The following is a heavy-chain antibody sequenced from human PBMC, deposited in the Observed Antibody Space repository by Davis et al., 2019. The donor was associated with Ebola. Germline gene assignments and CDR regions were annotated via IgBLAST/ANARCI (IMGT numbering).Heavy chain of an antibody. CDR2: ICYTATT. Sequence: PSNTLSPTCTVPGGSTRGYSWSWTRQPPGNGLPWVASICYTATTTSNPSLKSRVTISVDTSKNQFSLTLSPVTAADTAVYYCARDTRPCGDDCDDDTFDMWSQGTMVIVSS. V-gene: IGHV4-59*01. J-gene: IGHJ3*02. CDR1: GGSTRGYS. CDR3: ARDTRPCGDDCDDDTFDM. D-gene: IGHD2-21*01.